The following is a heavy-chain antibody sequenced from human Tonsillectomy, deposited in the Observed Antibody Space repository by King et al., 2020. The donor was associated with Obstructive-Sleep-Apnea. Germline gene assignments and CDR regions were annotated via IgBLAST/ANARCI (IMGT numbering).Heavy chain of an antibody. CDR3: ARNTEHYYYYGMDV. V-gene: IGHV4-59*08. CDR2: IYYSGST. Sequence: VQLQESGPGLVKPSETLSLTCTVSGDSIRSYYWSWIRQPPGKGLEWIGYIYYSGSTKYNPSLKSRVTISVDTSKNQFSLKLSSVTAADTAAYYCARNTEHYYYYGMDVWGQGTMVTVSS. D-gene: IGHD1-26*01. CDR1: GDSIRSYY. J-gene: IGHJ6*02.